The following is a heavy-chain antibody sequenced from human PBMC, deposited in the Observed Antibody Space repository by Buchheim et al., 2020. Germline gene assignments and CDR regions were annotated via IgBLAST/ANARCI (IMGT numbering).Heavy chain of an antibody. CDR1: GFTFNIFS. CDR2: ISPSGRPI. V-gene: IGHV3-48*01. Sequence: QLVESGGDLVQPGGSLRLSCAASGFTFNIFSMNWVRQATGTFREWVSYISPSGRPIYYTDSVKGRFTMSRAHAKNSLYLQMNNLRAEDTAVYYCARETDYFDYWGQGAL. J-gene: IGHJ4*02. CDR3: ARETDYFDY.